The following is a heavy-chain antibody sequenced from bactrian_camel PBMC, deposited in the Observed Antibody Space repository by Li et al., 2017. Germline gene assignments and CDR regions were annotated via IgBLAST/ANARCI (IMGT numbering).Heavy chain of an antibody. D-gene: IGHD4*01. CDR2: INEGGWKT. J-gene: IGHJ4*01. V-gene: IGHV3S40*01. CDR1: GLDFSSWY. CDR3: VTRVNSAGPV. Sequence: VQLVESGGGSVQPGGSLRLSCAASGLDFSSWYMAWVRQTPGKGLEWVGEINEGGWKTWYADSVKGRFIISRENAKNAVYLQMNSLKSEDTARYICVTRVNSAGPVWGQGTQVTVS.